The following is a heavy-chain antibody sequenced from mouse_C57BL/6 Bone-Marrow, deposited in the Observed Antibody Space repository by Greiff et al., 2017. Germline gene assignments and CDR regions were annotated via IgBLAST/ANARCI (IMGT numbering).Heavy chain of an antibody. Sequence: EVLLVESGGDLVKPGGSLKLSCAASGFTFSSYSMSWVRQTPDKRLEWVATISSGGSYTYYPDSVKGRFTISRDNAKNTLYLQMSRLKSEDTAMYYCARRTVDWGQGTLVTVSA. J-gene: IGHJ3*01. V-gene: IGHV5-6*01. CDR3: ARRTVD. CDR2: ISSGGSYT. CDR1: GFTFSSYS. D-gene: IGHD1-1*01.